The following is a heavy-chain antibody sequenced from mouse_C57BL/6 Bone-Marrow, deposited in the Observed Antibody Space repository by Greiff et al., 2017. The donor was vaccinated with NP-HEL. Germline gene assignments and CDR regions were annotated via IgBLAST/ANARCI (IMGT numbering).Heavy chain of an antibody. J-gene: IGHJ2*01. CDR3: ARTLYYGSLDY. CDR2: IYPRSGNT. CDR1: GYTFTSYG. V-gene: IGHV1-81*01. D-gene: IGHD1-1*01. Sequence: QVQLQQSGAELARPGASVKLSCKASGYTFTSYGISWVKQRTGQGLEWIGEIYPRSGNTYYNEKFKGKATLTADKSSSTAYMELRSLTSEDSAVYFCARTLYYGSLDYWGQGTTLTVSS.